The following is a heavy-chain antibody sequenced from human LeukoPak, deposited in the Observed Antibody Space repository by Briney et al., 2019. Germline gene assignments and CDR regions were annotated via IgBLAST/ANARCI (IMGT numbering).Heavy chain of an antibody. Sequence: PSETLSLTCTVSGAFISSGTYYWSWIRQPAGKGLEWIGRIYTSGNTNYNPSLKSRVTISVDTSKNQFSLKLSSVTAADTAVYYCARSGCSSTSCYQADYWGQGTLVTVSS. J-gene: IGHJ4*02. CDR3: ARSGCSSTSCYQADY. V-gene: IGHV4-61*02. CDR2: IYTSGNT. D-gene: IGHD2-2*01. CDR1: GAFISSGTYY.